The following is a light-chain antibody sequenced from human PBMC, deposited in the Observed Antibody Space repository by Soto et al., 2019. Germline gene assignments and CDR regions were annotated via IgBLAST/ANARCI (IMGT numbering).Light chain of an antibody. CDR1: QSVTTR. CDR3: QQYGGSPIT. Sequence: IVLTHSPFTRSLSPVERVTLSFMASQSVTTRLAWYQHKPGQAPTLLMSGASNRASGVPVRFSGSGSGTDFTLTITRLEPEDFALYYCQQYGGSPITFGLGTRLEIK. J-gene: IGKJ5*01. CDR2: GAS. V-gene: IGKV3-20*01.